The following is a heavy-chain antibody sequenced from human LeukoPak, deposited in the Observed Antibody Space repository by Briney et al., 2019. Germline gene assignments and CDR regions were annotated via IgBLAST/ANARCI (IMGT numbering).Heavy chain of an antibody. J-gene: IGHJ4*02. D-gene: IGHD3-22*01. V-gene: IGHV1-46*01. CDR1: GYTFTSYY. Sequence: GASVKVSCKASGYTFTSYYMHWVRQAPGQGLEWMGIINPSGGSTSYAQKFQGRVTITADKSTSTAYMELSSLRSEDTAVYYCATATYYDSSGQADQYYFDYWGQGTLVTVSS. CDR3: ATATYYDSSGQADQYYFDY. CDR2: INPSGGST.